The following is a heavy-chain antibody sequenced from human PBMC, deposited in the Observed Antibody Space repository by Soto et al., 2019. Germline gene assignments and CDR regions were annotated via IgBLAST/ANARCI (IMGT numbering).Heavy chain of an antibody. J-gene: IGHJ1*01. CDR3: ARVTVAPKPPAEYFQH. D-gene: IGHD6-19*01. Sequence: PSETLSLTCAVYGGSFSGYYWSWIRQPQGKGLEWIGEINHSGSTNYNPSLKSRVTISVDTSKNQFSLKLSSVTAADTAVYYCARVTVAPKPPAEYFQHWGQGTLVTVSS. CDR1: GGSFSGYY. CDR2: INHSGST. V-gene: IGHV4-34*01.